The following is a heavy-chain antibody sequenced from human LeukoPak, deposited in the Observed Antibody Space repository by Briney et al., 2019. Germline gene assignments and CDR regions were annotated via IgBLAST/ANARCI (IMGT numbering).Heavy chain of an antibody. V-gene: IGHV3-30*03. D-gene: IGHD2-21*01. CDR2: ISYDGNKK. J-gene: IGHJ4*02. CDR1: GFTFSSYG. CDR3: ARGNTYFDY. Sequence: GGSLRLSCAASGFTFSSYGMHWVRQAPGKGLEWAALISYDGNKKHYADSVKGRFTISRDNAKNSLYLQMNSLRVEDTAVYHCARGNTYFDYWGQGTLVTVSS.